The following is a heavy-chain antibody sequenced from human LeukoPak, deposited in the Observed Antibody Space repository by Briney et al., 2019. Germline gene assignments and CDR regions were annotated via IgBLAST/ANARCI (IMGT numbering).Heavy chain of an antibody. CDR1: GYTFTNYA. D-gene: IGHD3-10*01. Sequence: ASVKVSCKASGYTFTNYAIHWMRQAPGQGLEWMGWINADNGNTKYSQKFQGRVTITRDTSASTAYVELSSLTSEDTTVYYCARGGELLYFDCWGQGTLVTVSS. CDR2: INADNGNT. J-gene: IGHJ4*02. CDR3: ARGGELLYFDC. V-gene: IGHV1-3*01.